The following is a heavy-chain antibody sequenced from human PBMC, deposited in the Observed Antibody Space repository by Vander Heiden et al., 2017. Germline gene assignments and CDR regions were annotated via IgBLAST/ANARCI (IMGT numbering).Heavy chain of an antibody. Sequence: PGGSLRLSCAASGFTFSSYAMSWVRQAPGKGLEWVSGISGNGGNTYYADSVKGRFTISRDNSKNTLCLQMNSLRAEDTAVYYCAKVRGVSVVAATGNFDYWGQGTLVTVSS. CDR1: GFTFSSYA. V-gene: IGHV3-23*01. D-gene: IGHD2-15*01. CDR3: AKVRGVSVVAATGNFDY. CDR2: ISGNGGNT. J-gene: IGHJ4*02.